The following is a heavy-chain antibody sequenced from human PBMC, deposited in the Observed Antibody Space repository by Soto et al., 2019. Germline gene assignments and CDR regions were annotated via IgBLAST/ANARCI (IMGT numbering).Heavy chain of an antibody. CDR3: ATLNSFGSDY. D-gene: IGHD5-18*01. V-gene: IGHV3-74*03. CDR2: IYSDGSGT. J-gene: IGHJ4*02. Sequence: HPGGSLRLSCAASGFTFSNYWMHWVRQAPGKGLVWVSRIYSDGSGTMYADSVEGRFTISRDNAKSTLYLQMNSLRAEDTAVYYCATLNSFGSDYWGRGTLVTVSS. CDR1: GFTFSNYW.